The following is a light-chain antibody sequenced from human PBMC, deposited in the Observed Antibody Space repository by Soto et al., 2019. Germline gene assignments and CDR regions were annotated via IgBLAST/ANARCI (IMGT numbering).Light chain of an antibody. J-gene: IGKJ5*01. Sequence: EFVLTQSPGTLSLSPGERATLSCRASQSVSSRYLAWYQQKPGQAPRLLIYGASIRATGIPDRFSGSGSETDFTLTISRLEPEDFAVYYCQQYGSSAPITFGQGTRLEIK. V-gene: IGKV3-20*01. CDR1: QSVSSRY. CDR3: QQYGSSAPIT. CDR2: GAS.